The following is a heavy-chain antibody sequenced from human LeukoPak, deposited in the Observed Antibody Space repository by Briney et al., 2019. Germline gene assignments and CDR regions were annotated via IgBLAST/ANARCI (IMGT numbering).Heavy chain of an antibody. Sequence: PGGSLRLSCAASGFTFSSYWMSWARQAPGKGLEWVAFIRYDGSNKFYADSVKGRFTISRDNPKNTLFLQMNSLRAEDTAVYYCARESESYDSSGSTFNYWGQGTLVTVSS. CDR1: GFTFSSYW. V-gene: IGHV3-30*02. CDR3: ARESESYDSSGSTFNY. J-gene: IGHJ4*02. CDR2: IRYDGSNK. D-gene: IGHD3-22*01.